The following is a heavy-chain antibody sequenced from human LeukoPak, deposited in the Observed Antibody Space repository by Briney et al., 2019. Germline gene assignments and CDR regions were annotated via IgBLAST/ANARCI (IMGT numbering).Heavy chain of an antibody. CDR3: ARLRRSGGWYYFDY. V-gene: IGHV1-2*06. Sequence: ASVKVSCKASGYTFTGYYMHWVRQAPGQGLEWMGRINPNSGGTNYAQKFQGRVTMTRDTSISTAYMELSRLRSDDTAVYYCARLRRSGGWYYFDYWGQGTLVTVSS. D-gene: IGHD6-19*01. J-gene: IGHJ4*02. CDR1: GYTFTGYY. CDR2: INPNSGGT.